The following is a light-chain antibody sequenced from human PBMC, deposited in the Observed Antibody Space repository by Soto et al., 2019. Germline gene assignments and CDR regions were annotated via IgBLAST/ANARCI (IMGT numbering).Light chain of an antibody. CDR2: AAS. Sequence: DIQMTQSPSTLSASVGDRFTITCRASQGISSWLAWYQQKPGKXPKXXIYAASSLQSGVPSRFSGSGSGTELTITISSLQPDDFATYYCQQYNSYPWTFGQGTKVDIK. J-gene: IGKJ1*01. V-gene: IGKV1-5*01. CDR1: QGISSW. CDR3: QQYNSYPWT.